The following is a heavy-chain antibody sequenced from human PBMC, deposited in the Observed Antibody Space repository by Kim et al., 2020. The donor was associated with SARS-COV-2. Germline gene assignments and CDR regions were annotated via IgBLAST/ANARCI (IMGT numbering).Heavy chain of an antibody. D-gene: IGHD5-18*01. Sequence: SETLSLTCAVYCGSFSGYYWSWVRQPPGKGLEWIGEIHPSGSANYSPSLTGRVTISADTSKNQFSLKLNSVTAADTAVYFCARGRDSAKVAYWGQGTLVTVSS. J-gene: IGHJ4*02. CDR3: ARGRDSAKVAY. CDR1: CGSFSGYY. CDR2: IHPSGSA. V-gene: IGHV4-34*01.